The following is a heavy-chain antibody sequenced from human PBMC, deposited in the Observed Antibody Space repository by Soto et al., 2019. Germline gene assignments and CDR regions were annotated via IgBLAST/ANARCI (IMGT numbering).Heavy chain of an antibody. CDR3: VGAMGSGSSAGVY. D-gene: IGHD6-6*01. J-gene: IGHJ4*02. Sequence: EVELVESGGGLIQPGGSLRLSCAASGFTVNTKHMSWVRQAPGKGLEWVSVFYSGGGTNYADSVKGRFTISRDSAKNTLYLYMNSLRRDDTALYYCVGAMGSGSSAGVYWGQGALVTVSS. CDR1: GFTVNTKH. V-gene: IGHV3-53*01. CDR2: FYSGGGT.